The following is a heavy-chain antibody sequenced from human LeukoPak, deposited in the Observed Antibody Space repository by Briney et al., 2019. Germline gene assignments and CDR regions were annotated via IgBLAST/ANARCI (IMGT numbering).Heavy chain of an antibody. J-gene: IGHJ4*02. CDR1: GGSISSSSYY. Sequence: PSETLSLTCTVSGGSISSSSYYWGWIRQPPGKGLEWIGSIYYSGSTYYNPSLKSRVTISVDTSKDQFSLKLSSMTAADTAVYYCARDPLEWGQGTLVTVSS. D-gene: IGHD5-24*01. V-gene: IGHV4-39*07. CDR3: ARDPLE. CDR2: IYYSGST.